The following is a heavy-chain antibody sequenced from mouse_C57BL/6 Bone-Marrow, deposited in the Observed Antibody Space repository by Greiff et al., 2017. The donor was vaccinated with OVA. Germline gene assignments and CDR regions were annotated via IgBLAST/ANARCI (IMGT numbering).Heavy chain of an antibody. CDR1: GYTFTSYG. CDR2: IYPRSGNT. CDR3: ARSLGRAFDY. D-gene: IGHD4-1*01. J-gene: IGHJ2*01. V-gene: IGHV1-81*01. Sequence: VQRVESGAELARPGASVKLSCKASGYTFTSYGISWVKQRTGQGLEWIGEIYPRSGNTYYNEKFKGKATLTADKSSSTAYMELRSLTSEDSAVYFCARSLGRAFDYWGQGTTLTVSS.